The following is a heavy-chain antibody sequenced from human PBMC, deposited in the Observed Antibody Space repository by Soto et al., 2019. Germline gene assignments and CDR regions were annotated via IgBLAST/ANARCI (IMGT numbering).Heavy chain of an antibody. V-gene: IGHV3-30*03. CDR1: GFTFSNYG. CDR2: ISFDGSNK. CDR3: ARHWGNGIIPYYFDY. J-gene: IGHJ4*02. Sequence: GGSLRLSCAASGFTFSNYGMHWVRQAPGKGLEWVSLISFDGSNKYYADSVKGRFTISRDSSKNTLYLQMNSLKAEDSAVYYCARHWGNGIIPYYFDYWGQGTLVTVSS. D-gene: IGHD3-16*01.